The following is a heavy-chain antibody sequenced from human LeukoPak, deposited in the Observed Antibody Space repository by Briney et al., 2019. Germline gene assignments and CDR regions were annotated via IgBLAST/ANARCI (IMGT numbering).Heavy chain of an antibody. CDR3: ARANAVTTVLFDL. V-gene: IGHV4-34*01. J-gene: IGHJ2*01. CDR1: GGSFSGYD. D-gene: IGHD4-17*01. Sequence: SETLSLTCAVYGGSFSGYDWSWIRQPPGKGLEWLGEVNHGGGANYNPSLKSRVTMSVDTSKNHFSLELSSVTAADTAIYYCARANAVTTVLFDLWGRGTLVTVSS. CDR2: VNHGGGA.